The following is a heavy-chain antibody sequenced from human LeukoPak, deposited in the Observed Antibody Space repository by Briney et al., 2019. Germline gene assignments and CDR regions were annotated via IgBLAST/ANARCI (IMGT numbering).Heavy chain of an antibody. CDR3: ARWTHQQLENWFDP. CDR2: IIPIFGTS. D-gene: IGHD6-13*01. V-gene: IGHV1-69*13. CDR1: GGTFSSYA. Sequence: SVKVSCKASGGTFSSYAISWVRQAPGQGLEWMGGIIPIFGTSNYAQRFQGRVTITADESTRTVYMELSSLRSEDTAVYYCARWTHQQLENWFDPWGQGSLVTVSS. J-gene: IGHJ5*02.